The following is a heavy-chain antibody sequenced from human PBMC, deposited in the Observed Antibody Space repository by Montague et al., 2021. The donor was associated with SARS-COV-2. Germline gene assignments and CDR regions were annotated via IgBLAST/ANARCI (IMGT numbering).Heavy chain of an antibody. CDR2: ISSSSSYI. J-gene: IGHJ6*02. V-gene: IGHV3-21*01. CDR1: GFTFSSYS. D-gene: IGHD6-13*01. Sequence: SLRLSCAASGFTFSSYSMNWVRQAPGKGLEWVSSISSSSSYIYYADSVKGRFTISRDNAKNSLYLQMNSLRAEDTAVYYCARDQQLVRGYYCGMDVWGQGTPVTVSS. CDR3: ARDQQLVRGYYCGMDV.